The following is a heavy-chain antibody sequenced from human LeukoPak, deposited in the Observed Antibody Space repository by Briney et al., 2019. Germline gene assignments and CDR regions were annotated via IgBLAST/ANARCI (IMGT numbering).Heavy chain of an antibody. Sequence: SETLSLTCTVSGGSISSYYWSWIRQPPGKGLEWIGYIYYSGSTNYNPSLKSRVTISVDTSKNQFSLKLSSVPAADTAVYYCASVYYDSSGPQFDYWGQGSLVTVSS. V-gene: IGHV4-59*01. D-gene: IGHD3-22*01. CDR3: ASVYYDSSGPQFDY. CDR1: GGSISSYY. CDR2: IYYSGST. J-gene: IGHJ4*02.